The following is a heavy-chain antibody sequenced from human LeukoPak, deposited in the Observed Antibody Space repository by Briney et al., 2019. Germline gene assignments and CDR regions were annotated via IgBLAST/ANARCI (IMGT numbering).Heavy chain of an antibody. J-gene: IGHJ4*02. V-gene: IGHV4-39*01. Sequence: SETLTLTCTVSGGSISSSSYYWGWIRQPPGKGLEWIGSIYYSGSTYYNPSLKSRVTISVDTSKNQFSLKLSFVTAADTAVYYCARHDYYGSGSYFLFDYWGQGTLVTVSS. CDR2: IYYSGST. CDR1: GGSISSSSYY. CDR3: ARHDYYGSGSYFLFDY. D-gene: IGHD3-10*01.